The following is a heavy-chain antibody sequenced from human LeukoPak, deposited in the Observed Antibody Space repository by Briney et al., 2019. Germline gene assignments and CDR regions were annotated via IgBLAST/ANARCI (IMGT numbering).Heavy chain of an antibody. CDR2: IYPGDSDT. J-gene: IGHJ4*02. Sequence: GESLKISCKAPGYIYWIGWVRQMPGKGLEWIGIIYPGDSDTRYSPSFQGQVTISADKSISTAYLQWSSLKASDTAIYYCARPHYGDHGRLLWGQGIQVTV. CDR3: ARPHYGDHGRLL. CDR1: GYIYW. V-gene: IGHV5-51*01. D-gene: IGHD4-17*01.